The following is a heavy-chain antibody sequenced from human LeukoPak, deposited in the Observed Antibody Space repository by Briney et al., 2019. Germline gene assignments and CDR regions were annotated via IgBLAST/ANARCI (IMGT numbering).Heavy chain of an antibody. Sequence: PSETLSLTCIVSGVSISAYHWTWIRQPAGKRLEWIGRIYANGITSYNPSLESRLTISLDTSKNQLSLRLSSVTAADTAVYYCARVGATPRYYNYYGMDVWGQGTTVTVSS. D-gene: IGHD1-26*01. CDR1: GVSISAYH. CDR3: ARVGATPRYYNYYGMDV. V-gene: IGHV4-4*07. J-gene: IGHJ6*02. CDR2: IYANGIT.